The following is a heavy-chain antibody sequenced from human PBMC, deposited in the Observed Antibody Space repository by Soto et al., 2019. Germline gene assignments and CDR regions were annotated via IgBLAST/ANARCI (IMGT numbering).Heavy chain of an antibody. CDR1: GFTFSSYG. Sequence: PGGSLRLSCAASGFTFSSYGLHWVRQAPGKGLEWVALISYDGRSIYYRCSVMDRFTISRDNSKNTLFLEMDSLRAEDTAVYYFAKDPLSMVRGVTNYFDYWGQGIQVTVSS. V-gene: IGHV3-30*18. CDR3: AKDPLSMVRGVTNYFDY. CDR2: ISYDGRSI. J-gene: IGHJ4*02. D-gene: IGHD3-10*01.